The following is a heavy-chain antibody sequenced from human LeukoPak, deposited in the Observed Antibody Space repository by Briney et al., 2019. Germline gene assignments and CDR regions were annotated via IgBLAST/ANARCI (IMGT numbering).Heavy chain of an antibody. CDR1: GGSFSXYY. CDR3: ARVSIGEVGILDY. V-gene: IGHV4-34*01. J-gene: IGHJ4*02. D-gene: IGHD6-13*01. Sequence: KXSETXSLTCAVDGGSFSXYYWSWVRXXAGEXREWIGEIYHSGSTNYNPSLKSRVTISVDKSMNQFSLKLSSVTAADTAVYYCARVSIGEVGILDYWGQGTLVTVSS. CDR2: IYHSGST.